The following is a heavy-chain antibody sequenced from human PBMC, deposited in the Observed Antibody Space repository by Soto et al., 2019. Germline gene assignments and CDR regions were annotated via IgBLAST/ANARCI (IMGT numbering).Heavy chain of an antibody. CDR1: GGSISSSSYY. CDR3: ARLPNPIAAAGNEGVVFDY. V-gene: IGHV4-39*01. Sequence: QLQLQESGPGLVKPSETLSLTCTVSGGSISSSSYYWGWIRQPPGKGLEWIGSIYYSGSTYYNPSLKSRVTISVDTSKNQFSLKLSSVTAADTAVYYCARLPNPIAAAGNEGVVFDYWGQGTLVTVSS. J-gene: IGHJ4*02. D-gene: IGHD6-13*01. CDR2: IYYSGST.